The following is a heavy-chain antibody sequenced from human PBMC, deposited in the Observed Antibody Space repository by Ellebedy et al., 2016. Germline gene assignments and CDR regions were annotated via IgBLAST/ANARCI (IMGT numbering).Heavy chain of an antibody. CDR1: GYIFTNYW. CDR3: AKSYYDFWSGYSDAFDI. D-gene: IGHD3-3*01. J-gene: IGHJ3*02. CDR2: IYPGDSDT. V-gene: IGHV5-51*01. Sequence: GESLKISXKGSGYIFTNYWIGWVRQMPGKGLEWMGIIYPGDSDTRYSPSFQGQVTISADKSISTAYLQWSSLKASDTAMYYCAKSYYDFWSGYSDAFDIWGQGTMVTVSS.